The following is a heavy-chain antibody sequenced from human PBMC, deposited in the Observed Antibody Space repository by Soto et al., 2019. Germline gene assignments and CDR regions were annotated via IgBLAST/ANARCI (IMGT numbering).Heavy chain of an antibody. CDR3: ARDPGTTVVTGWFDP. CDR2: INAGNGNT. CDR1: GYTFTSSA. Sequence: QVQLVQSGAEEKKPGASVRVSCKASGYTFTSSAMHWVRQAPGQRLEWMGWINAGNGNTKYSQKFQGRVTITRDTSASTAYMELSSLRSEDTAVYYCARDPGTTVVTGWFDPWGQGTLVSVSS. V-gene: IGHV1-3*05. J-gene: IGHJ5*02. D-gene: IGHD4-17*01.